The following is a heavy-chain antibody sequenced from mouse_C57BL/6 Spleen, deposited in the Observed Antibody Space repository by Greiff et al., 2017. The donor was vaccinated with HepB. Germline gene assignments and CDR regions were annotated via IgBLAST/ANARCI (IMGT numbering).Heavy chain of an antibody. J-gene: IGHJ1*03. CDR2: INPNNGGT. CDR3: ARWRTGTSGYVDV. CDR1: GYTFTDYY. V-gene: IGHV1-26*01. Sequence: DQLQQSGPELVKPGASVKISSKASGYTFTDYYVNWVKQSHGKSLEWIGDINPNNGGTSYNQKFKGKATLTVDKSSSTAYMELRSLTSEDSAVYYCARWRTGTSGYVDVWGTGSTVTVSS. D-gene: IGHD4-1*01.